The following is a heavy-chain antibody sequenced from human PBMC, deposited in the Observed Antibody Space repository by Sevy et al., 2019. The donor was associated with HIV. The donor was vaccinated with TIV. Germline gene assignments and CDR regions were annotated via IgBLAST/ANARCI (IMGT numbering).Heavy chain of an antibody. CDR1: GFTFRTYS. CDR2: ISDDSRYI. Sequence: GGSLRLSCAASGFTFRTYSMNWVRQAPGKGLEWLSSISDDSRYIYYSDSVKGRFTISRPNAKNFLFLQMNNLRVEDTAIYYCARDFTVFGVVSGIDYWGQGNLVTVSS. V-gene: IGHV3-21*04. D-gene: IGHD3-3*01. CDR3: ARDFTVFGVVSGIDY. J-gene: IGHJ4*02.